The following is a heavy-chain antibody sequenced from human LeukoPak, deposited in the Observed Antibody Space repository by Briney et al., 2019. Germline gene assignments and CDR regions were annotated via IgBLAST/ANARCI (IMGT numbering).Heavy chain of an antibody. CDR2: IHYSGRT. D-gene: IGHD1-14*01. CDR3: ARDGNPWNLDV. J-gene: IGHJ2*01. CDR1: GGSISSYY. Sequence: SETLSLTCTVSGGSISSYYWTWIRQPPGKALEWIGYIHYSGRTSYNPSLKSRVTMSVDTSKNQFSLKLSSVTATDTAVYYCARDGNPWNLDVWGRGTLVTVSS. V-gene: IGHV4-59*01.